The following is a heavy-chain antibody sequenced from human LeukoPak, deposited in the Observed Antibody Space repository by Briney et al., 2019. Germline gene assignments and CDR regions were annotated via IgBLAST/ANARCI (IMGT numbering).Heavy chain of an antibody. V-gene: IGHV4-4*07. CDR1: GGSISGYF. CDR2: IYSSGSN. Sequence: SETLSLTCTVSGGSISGYFWSWIRQPAGKGLEWIGRIYSSGSNDYNPSLKSRVTMSLDTSKNHLSLNLSSVTAADTAVYYCAREPTSGREPTSGRPLDYWGQGTLVTVSS. CDR3: AREPTSGREPTSGRPLDY. J-gene: IGHJ4*02. D-gene: IGHD5-12*01.